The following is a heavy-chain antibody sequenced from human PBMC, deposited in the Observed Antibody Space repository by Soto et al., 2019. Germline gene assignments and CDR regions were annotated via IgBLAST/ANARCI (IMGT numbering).Heavy chain of an antibody. V-gene: IGHV3-30*03. CDR3: ASCERFPRVGVDYYALDV. J-gene: IGHJ6*02. CDR2: VSVDGNHQ. D-gene: IGHD3-3*01. CDR1: GFTINRND. Sequence: QVHLVESGGGVVQPGGSLRLSCAASGFTINRNDMYWVRQAPGKSLEWVAVVSVDGNHQHYASSVKGRCTISSDNSKNTLSLEMNSLIRDDPAVYYCASCERFPRVGVDYYALDVWGQGTPVIVAS.